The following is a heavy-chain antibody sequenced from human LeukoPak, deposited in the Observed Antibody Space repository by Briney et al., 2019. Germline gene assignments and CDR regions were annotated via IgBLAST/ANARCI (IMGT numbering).Heavy chain of an antibody. Sequence: PSQTLPLTCAVSGGSISSGGYSWSWIRQPPGKGLEWIGYIYHSGSTYYNPSLKSRVTISVDRSKNQFSLKLSSVTAADTAVYYCARVYSMVFGPWGQGTLVTVSS. V-gene: IGHV4-30-2*01. CDR1: GGSISSGGYS. D-gene: IGHD3-10*01. CDR3: ARVYSMVFGP. J-gene: IGHJ5*02. CDR2: IYHSGST.